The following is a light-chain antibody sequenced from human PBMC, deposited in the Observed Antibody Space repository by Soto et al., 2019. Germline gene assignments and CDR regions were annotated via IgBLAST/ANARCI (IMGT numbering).Light chain of an antibody. Sequence: EIVLTQSPGTLSLSPGERATLSCRPRQSVSSSYLAWYQQKPGQTPRLLIYGASDRATGIPDRFSGSGSGTDFTLTISRLEPEDFAVYYCQQYHSSPVTFGQGTKVDIK. CDR1: QSVSSSY. J-gene: IGKJ1*01. CDR3: QQYHSSPVT. CDR2: GAS. V-gene: IGKV3-20*01.